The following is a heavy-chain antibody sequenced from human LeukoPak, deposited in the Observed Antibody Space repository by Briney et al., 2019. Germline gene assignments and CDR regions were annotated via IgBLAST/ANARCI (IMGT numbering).Heavy chain of an antibody. CDR3: ARGKDKWLDHFDY. D-gene: IGHD6-19*01. CDR2: ISTTSSTI. Sequence: PGGSLTLFCAASGFTFSSYGMNWVRQAPGKGLEWVSYISTTSSTIYYADSVKGRFTMSRDNAKSSLYLQMDSLRDEDTAVYYCARGKDKWLDHFDYWVQGSLVTVSS. CDR1: GFTFSSYG. V-gene: IGHV3-48*02. J-gene: IGHJ4*02.